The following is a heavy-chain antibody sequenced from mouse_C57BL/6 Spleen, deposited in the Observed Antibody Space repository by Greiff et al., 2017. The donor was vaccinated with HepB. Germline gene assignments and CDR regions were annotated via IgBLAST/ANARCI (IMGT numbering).Heavy chain of an antibody. CDR1: GYAFSSYW. Sequence: VQRVESGAELVKPGASVKISCKASGYAFSSYWMNWVKQRPGKGLEWIGQIYPGDGDTNDNGKFKGKATLTADKSSSTAYMQLSSLTSEDSAVYFCARGELSGTYYFDYWGQGTALTVSS. V-gene: IGHV1-80*01. D-gene: IGHD4-1*01. CDR2: IYPGDGDT. J-gene: IGHJ2*01. CDR3: ARGELSGTYYFDY.